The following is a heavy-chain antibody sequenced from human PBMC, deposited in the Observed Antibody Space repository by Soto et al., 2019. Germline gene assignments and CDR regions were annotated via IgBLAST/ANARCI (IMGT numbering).Heavy chain of an antibody. CDR3: ARDRYYYGSGSYSFTLTYYYYGMDV. CDR1: GYTFTGYY. D-gene: IGHD3-10*01. Sequence: ASVKVSCKASGYTFTGYYMHWVRQAPGQGLEWMGWINPNSGGTNYAQKFQGWVTMTRDTSISTAYMELSRLRSDDTAVYYCARDRYYYGSGSYSFTLTYYYYGMDVWGQGTTVTVSS. J-gene: IGHJ6*02. V-gene: IGHV1-2*04. CDR2: INPNSGGT.